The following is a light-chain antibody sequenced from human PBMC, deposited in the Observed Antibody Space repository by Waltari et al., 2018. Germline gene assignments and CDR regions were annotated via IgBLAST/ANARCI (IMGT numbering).Light chain of an antibody. CDR1: QSVTSVS. V-gene: IGKV3-20*01. CDR2: GTS. J-gene: IGKJ4*01. Sequence: EIVFTQSACTLSLSPGKSAHLPCRASQSVTSVSLSWYQQKLGQAHRLLIYGTSSRATGTPDRFSGSGSGTDFTLTISRLEPEDVAVYYCQQYDGEVVTFGGGTKVEI. CDR3: QQYDGEVVT.